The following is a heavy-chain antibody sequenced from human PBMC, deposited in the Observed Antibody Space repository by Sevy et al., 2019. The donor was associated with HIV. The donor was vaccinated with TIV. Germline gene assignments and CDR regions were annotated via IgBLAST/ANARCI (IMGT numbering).Heavy chain of an antibody. CDR3: ARVRYETTTLDDY. V-gene: IGHV3-21*01. CDR2: ISSSSSYI. J-gene: IGHJ4*02. D-gene: IGHD4-17*01. Sequence: GGSLRLSCAASGFTFSSYSMNWVRQAPGKGLEWVSSISSSSSYIYYADSVKGRFTVSRDNAKNSLYLQMNSLRAEDTAVYYCARVRYETTTLDDYWGQGTLVTVSS. CDR1: GFTFSSYS.